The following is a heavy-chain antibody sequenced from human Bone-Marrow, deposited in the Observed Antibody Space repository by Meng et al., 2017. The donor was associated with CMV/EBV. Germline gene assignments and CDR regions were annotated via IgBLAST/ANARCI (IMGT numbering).Heavy chain of an antibody. CDR2: IYSDVSST. D-gene: IGHD1-26*01. J-gene: IGHJ4*02. V-gene: IGHV3-23*03. CDR3: VKAAVGLTPGN. CDR1: GFTFSSYS. Sequence: LSLTCAASGFTFSSYSMNWVRQAPGKGLEWVSVIYSDVSSTYYAESVKGRFTISRDNSKNMLYLQMNSLRVEDTAVYYCVKAAVGLTPGNWGQGTLVTVS.